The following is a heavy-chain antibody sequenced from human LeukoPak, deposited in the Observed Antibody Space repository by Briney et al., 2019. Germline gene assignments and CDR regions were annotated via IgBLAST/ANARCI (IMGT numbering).Heavy chain of an antibody. J-gene: IGHJ6*02. D-gene: IGHD6-19*01. CDR2: INTNTGNP. V-gene: IGHV7-4-1*02. CDR1: GYTFTSYA. Sequence: ASVKVSCKASGYTFTSYAMNWVRQAPGQGLEWMGWINTNTGNPTYAQGFTGRFVFSLGTSVSTAYLQISSLKAEDTAVYYCARDPTQWLVLPSNGMDVWGQGTTVTVSS. CDR3: ARDPTQWLVLPSNGMDV.